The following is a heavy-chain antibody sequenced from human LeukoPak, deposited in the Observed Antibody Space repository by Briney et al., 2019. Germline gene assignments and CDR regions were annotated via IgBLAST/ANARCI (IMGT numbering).Heavy chain of an antibody. Sequence: GGSLRLSYAASGFTFSSYAMSWVRQAPGKGLEWVSAISGSGGSTYYADSVKGRFTISRDNSKNTLYLQMNSLRAEDTAVYYCAKRCYYDSSGYYSPYFDYWGQGTLVTVSS. V-gene: IGHV3-23*01. D-gene: IGHD3-22*01. CDR3: AKRCYYDSSGYYSPYFDY. CDR2: ISGSGGST. CDR1: GFTFSSYA. J-gene: IGHJ4*02.